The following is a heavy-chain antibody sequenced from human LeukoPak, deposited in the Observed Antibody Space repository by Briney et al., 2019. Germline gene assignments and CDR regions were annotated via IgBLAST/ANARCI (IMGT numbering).Heavy chain of an antibody. D-gene: IGHD2-2*01. J-gene: IGHJ4*02. CDR1: GFTFSRYW. Sequence: GGSLRLSCAASGFTFSRYWMHWVRQAPGKGLMWVSRISPDGSTTLYADSVKGRFTISRDNAKNSLYLQMNSLRAEDTAVYYCARRKDIALAPSDMGRGGVAYWGQGTLVTVSS. V-gene: IGHV3-74*03. CDR2: ISPDGSTT. CDR3: ARRKDIALAPSDMGRGGVAY.